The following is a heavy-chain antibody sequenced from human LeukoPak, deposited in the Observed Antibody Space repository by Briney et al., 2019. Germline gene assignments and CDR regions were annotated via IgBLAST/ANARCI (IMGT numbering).Heavy chain of an antibody. Sequence: SETLSLTCTVSGYSISSGYYWGWIRQPPGKGLEWIGSIYHSGSTNYNPSLKSRVTISVDTSKNQFSLKLSSVTAADTAVYYCARGRSVWGSYRYDYWGQGTLVTVSS. CDR1: GYSISSGYY. J-gene: IGHJ4*02. V-gene: IGHV4-38-2*02. CDR3: ARGRSVWGSYRYDY. D-gene: IGHD3-16*02. CDR2: IYHSGST.